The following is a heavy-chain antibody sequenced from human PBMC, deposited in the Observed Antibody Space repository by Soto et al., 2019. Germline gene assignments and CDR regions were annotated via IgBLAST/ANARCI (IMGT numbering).Heavy chain of an antibody. Sequence: GASVMVSCKASGYTFTSYGINWVRQAPGEGLKWMGWISAYNGNTNFAQNQGRVTLTTDTSTSTAYMELRSLRSDDTAVYYCARDSGYGGNSGPAYWGQGTLVTVSS. V-gene: IGHV1-18*01. J-gene: IGHJ4*02. CDR3: ARDSGYGGNSGPAY. D-gene: IGHD5-12*01. CDR1: GYTFTSYG. CDR2: ISAYNGNT.